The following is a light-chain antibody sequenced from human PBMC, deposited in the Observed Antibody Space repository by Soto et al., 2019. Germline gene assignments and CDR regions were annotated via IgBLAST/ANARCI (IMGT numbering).Light chain of an antibody. CDR2: LGS. Sequence: DIVMTQSPLSLPVTPGEPASISCRSSQSLLHSNGYNYLDWYLQKPGQSPQLLIYLGSNRASGVXDTXSGSGSGTDFTLKISRVEAEDVGVYYCMQALQTPLTFGGGTKVEI. J-gene: IGKJ4*01. CDR3: MQALQTPLT. V-gene: IGKV2-28*01. CDR1: QSLLHSNGYNY.